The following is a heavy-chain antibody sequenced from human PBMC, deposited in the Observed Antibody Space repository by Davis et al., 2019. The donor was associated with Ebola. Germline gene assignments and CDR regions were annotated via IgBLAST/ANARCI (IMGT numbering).Heavy chain of an antibody. Sequence: PSETLSLTCGVYGGSFSDYYWSWIRQAPGKGLEWIGEINHSGTTNYNSSLKSRVIISIDTSNNPFSLNLNSVTAADTAVYYCARVKSTSWFDYWGQGTLVTVSS. CDR1: GGSFSDYY. J-gene: IGHJ4*02. D-gene: IGHD6-13*01. V-gene: IGHV4-34*01. CDR3: ARVKSTSWFDY. CDR2: INHSGTT.